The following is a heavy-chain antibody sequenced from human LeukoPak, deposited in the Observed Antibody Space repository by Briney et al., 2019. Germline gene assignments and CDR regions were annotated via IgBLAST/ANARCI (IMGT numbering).Heavy chain of an antibody. Sequence: PGGSLRLSCAASGFTFSSNGMSWVRQAPGKGLEWVSAISGSGGSTYYADSVKGRFTIPRDNSKNTLYLQMNSLRAEDTAVYYCAHAGPYCSSTSCYFDSWGQGTLVTVSS. CDR2: ISGSGGST. J-gene: IGHJ4*02. CDR3: AHAGPYCSSTSCYFDS. CDR1: GFTFSSNG. V-gene: IGHV3-23*01. D-gene: IGHD2-2*01.